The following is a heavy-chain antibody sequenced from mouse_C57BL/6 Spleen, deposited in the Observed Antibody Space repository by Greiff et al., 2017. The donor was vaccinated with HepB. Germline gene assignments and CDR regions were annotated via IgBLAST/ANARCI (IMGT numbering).Heavy chain of an antibody. CDR3: ASNYVFDY. V-gene: IGHV1-26*01. Sequence: EVQLQQSGPELVKPGASVKISCKASGYTFTDYYMNWVKQSHGKSLEWIGDINPNNGGTSYNQKFKGKATLTVDKSSSTAYMELRSLTSEDSAVYYCASNYVFDYWGQGTTLTVSS. CDR2: INPNNGGT. J-gene: IGHJ2*01. D-gene: IGHD2-1*01. CDR1: GYTFTDYY.